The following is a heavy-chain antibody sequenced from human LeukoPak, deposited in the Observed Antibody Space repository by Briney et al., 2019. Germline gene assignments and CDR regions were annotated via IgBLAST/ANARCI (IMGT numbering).Heavy chain of an antibody. V-gene: IGHV4-59*08. Sequence: TTSETLSLTCTVSGGSISSYYWSWIRQPPGKGLEWIGYIYYSGSTNYNPSLKSRVTISVDTSKNQFSLKLSSVTAADTAVYYCARQPSYYDFWSGYYRVSWFDPWGQGTLVTVSS. CDR2: IYYSGST. CDR1: GGSISSYY. J-gene: IGHJ5*02. CDR3: ARQPSYYDFWSGYYRVSWFDP. D-gene: IGHD3-3*01.